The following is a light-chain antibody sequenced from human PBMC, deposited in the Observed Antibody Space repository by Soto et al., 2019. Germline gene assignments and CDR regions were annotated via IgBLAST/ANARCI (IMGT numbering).Light chain of an antibody. CDR3: CSYAGSSTYV. CDR2: EGS. J-gene: IGLJ1*01. Sequence: QSVLTQPASVSGSPGQSITISCAGTRDDIGAYDYVSWYQQHPGKAPKLMIYEGSKRPSGVSNRFSGSKSGNTASLTISGLQAEDEADYYCCSYAGSSTYVFGTGTKVTVL. V-gene: IGLV2-23*01. CDR1: RDDIGAYDY.